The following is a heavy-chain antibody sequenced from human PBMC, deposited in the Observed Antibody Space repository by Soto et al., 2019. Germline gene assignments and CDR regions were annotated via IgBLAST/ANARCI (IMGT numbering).Heavy chain of an antibody. CDR3: ARISTTGNYYYYYGMDV. Sequence: SGPTLVNPTQTLTLTCTFSGFSLSTSGMCVSWIRQPPGKALEWLALIDWDDDKYYSTSLKTRLTISKDTSKNQVVLTMTNMDPVDTATYYCARISTTGNYYYYYGMDVWGQGTTVTVYS. D-gene: IGHD4-17*01. V-gene: IGHV2-70*01. J-gene: IGHJ6*02. CDR2: IDWDDDK. CDR1: GFSLSTSGMC.